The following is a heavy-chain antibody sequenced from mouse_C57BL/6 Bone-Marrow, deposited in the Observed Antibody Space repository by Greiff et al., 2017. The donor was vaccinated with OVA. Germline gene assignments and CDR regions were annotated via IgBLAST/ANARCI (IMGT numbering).Heavy chain of an antibody. CDR1: GYSITSGYY. Sequence: ESGPGLVKPSQSLSLTCSVTGYSITSGYYWNWIRQFPGNKLEWMGYISYDGSNNYNPSLKNRISITRDTSKNQFFLKLNSVTTEDTATYYCARVGELLWRFYAMDYWGQGTSVTVSS. CDR2: ISYDGSN. V-gene: IGHV3-6*01. J-gene: IGHJ4*01. D-gene: IGHD2-1*01. CDR3: ARVGELLWRFYAMDY.